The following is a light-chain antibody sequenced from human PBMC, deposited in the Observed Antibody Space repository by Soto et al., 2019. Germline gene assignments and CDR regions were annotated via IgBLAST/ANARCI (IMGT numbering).Light chain of an antibody. Sequence: DSQMTQYPSTLSASIGDRVTITCRAGQSISSWLAWYQQKPGKAPKLLISKASTLQSGVPSRFSGSGSGTEFALTISGLQLDDFATYYSQQYETNPLTFGGGTKV. J-gene: IGKJ4*01. CDR3: QQYETNPLT. CDR2: KAS. V-gene: IGKV1-5*03. CDR1: QSISSW.